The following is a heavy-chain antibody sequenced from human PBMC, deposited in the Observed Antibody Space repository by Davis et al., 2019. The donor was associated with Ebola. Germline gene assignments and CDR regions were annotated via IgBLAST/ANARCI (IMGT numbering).Heavy chain of an antibody. CDR2: IVPILGIA. J-gene: IGHJ5*02. D-gene: IGHD3-22*01. CDR1: GGTFSSYT. CDR3: VREGGSSGYLGGWFDP. V-gene: IGHV1-69*04. Sequence: AASVKVSCKASGGTFSSYTITWVRQAPGQGLEWMGRIVPILGIANYAQTFQGRVTIPADKSTSTAYMKLSSLRSEDTAVFYCVREGGSSGYLGGWFDPWGQGTLVTVSS.